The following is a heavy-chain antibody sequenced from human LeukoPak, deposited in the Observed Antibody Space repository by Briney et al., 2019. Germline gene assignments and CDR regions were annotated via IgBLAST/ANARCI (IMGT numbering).Heavy chain of an antibody. CDR1: GYTFTVYY. J-gene: IGHJ4*02. Sequence: ASVKVSCKASGYTFTVYYMHWVRQAPGQGLGWMGWINPNSGGTNYAQKFQGRFTMTRDTSISTAYMELSRLRSDDTAVYYCARGFYGSGSYYKIALGYWGQGTLVTASP. CDR3: ARGFYGSGSYYKIALGY. CDR2: INPNSGGT. V-gene: IGHV1-2*02. D-gene: IGHD3-10*01.